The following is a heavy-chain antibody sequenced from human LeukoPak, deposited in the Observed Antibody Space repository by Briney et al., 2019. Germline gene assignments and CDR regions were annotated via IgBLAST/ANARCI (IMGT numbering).Heavy chain of an antibody. CDR2: INWKSGRT. D-gene: IGHD3-10*01. J-gene: IGHJ4*02. V-gene: IGHV3-20*04. CDR1: GFNFDAYG. Sequence: TGGSLRLSCAASGFNFDAYGMNWVRQAPGKGLEWGSIINWKSGRTGYADSVKGRFTISRDNAKNSFYLQMNSLKDEDTAFYYCARAYSYVSGTYSTFDYWGQGTLVTVSS. CDR3: ARAYSYVSGTYSTFDY.